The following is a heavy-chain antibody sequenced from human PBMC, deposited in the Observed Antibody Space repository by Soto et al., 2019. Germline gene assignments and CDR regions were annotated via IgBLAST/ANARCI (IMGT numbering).Heavy chain of an antibody. V-gene: IGHV1-46*01. CDR3: AMAYYYDSSGYYLAPYYYGMDV. D-gene: IGHD3-22*01. CDR2: INPSGGST. J-gene: IGHJ6*02. CDR1: GYTFTSYH. Sequence: ASVKVSCKASGYTFTSYHMHWVRQAPGQGLEWMGIINPSGGSTKHAQKFQGRVTMTRDTSTSTVYMELSSLRSEDTAAYYCAMAYYYDSSGYYLAPYYYGMDVWGQGTTVTVSS.